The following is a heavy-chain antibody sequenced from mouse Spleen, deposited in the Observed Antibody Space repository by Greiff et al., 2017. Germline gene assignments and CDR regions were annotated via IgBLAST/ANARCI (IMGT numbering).Heavy chain of an antibody. CDR3: ARGGPLLRMDY. CDR1: GFTFSDYG. Sequence: EVKLMESGGGLVKPGGSLKLSCAASGFTFSDYGMHWVRQAPEKGLEWVAYISSGSSTIYYADTVKGRFTISRDNAKNTLFLQMTSLRSEDTAMYYCARGGPLLRMDYWGQGTSVTVSS. CDR2: ISSGSSTI. J-gene: IGHJ4*01. D-gene: IGHD1-1*01. V-gene: IGHV5-17*01.